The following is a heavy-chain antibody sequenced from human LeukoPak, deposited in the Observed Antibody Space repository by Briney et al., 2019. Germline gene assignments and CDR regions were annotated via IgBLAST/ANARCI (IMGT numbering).Heavy chain of an antibody. V-gene: IGHV4-39*07. CDR1: GGSISSSSYY. J-gene: IGHJ6*03. Sequence: SETLSLTCTVSGGSISSSSYYWVWIRQPPGKGLEWIGSIYYSGSTYYNPSLKSRVTISVDTSKNQFSLKLSSVTAADTAVYYCARSVEGYCSGDNCYYYYYYMDVWGQGTLVTASS. CDR2: IYYSGST. D-gene: IGHD2-15*01. CDR3: ARSVEGYCSGDNCYYYYYYMDV.